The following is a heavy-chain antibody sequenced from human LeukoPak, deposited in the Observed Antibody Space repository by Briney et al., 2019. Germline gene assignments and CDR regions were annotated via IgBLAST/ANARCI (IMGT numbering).Heavy chain of an antibody. D-gene: IGHD3-22*01. V-gene: IGHV3-21*01. J-gene: IGHJ4*02. CDR2: ISSSSSYI. CDR1: GFTFSSYS. CDR3: ARDLLYYYDSSGDLS. Sequence: PGRSLRLSCAASGFTFSSYSMNWVRQAPGKGLEWVSSISSSSSYIYYADSVKGRFTISRDNAKNSLYLQMNSLRAEDTAVYYCARDLLYYYDSSGDLSWGQGTLVTVSS.